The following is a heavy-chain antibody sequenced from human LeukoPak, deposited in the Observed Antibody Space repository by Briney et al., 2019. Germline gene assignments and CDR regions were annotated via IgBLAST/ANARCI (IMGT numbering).Heavy chain of an antibody. CDR2: IYSGGST. Sequence: PGGSLRLSCAASGFTVSTNYMSWVRQAPGKGLEWVSVIYSGGSTYYADSVKGRFTISRDNSKNTLYLQMNSLRAEDTAVYYCARQPPVDRSVTVVAPQTPFDYWGQGTLVTVSS. CDR3: ARQPPVDRSVTVVAPQTPFDY. V-gene: IGHV3-66*04. D-gene: IGHD2-2*01. J-gene: IGHJ4*02. CDR1: GFTVSTNY.